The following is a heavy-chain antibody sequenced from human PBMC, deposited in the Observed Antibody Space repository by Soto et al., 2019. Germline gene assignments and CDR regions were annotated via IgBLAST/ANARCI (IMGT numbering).Heavy chain of an antibody. D-gene: IGHD3-16*01. V-gene: IGHV4-59*01. Sequence: SETLSLTCHVSGVPIDQYYWTWIRQSPGRGLEWIGYILHRGGTNYNPSLKSRVTISVDTSKNQFSLKLSSVTAADTAVYYCARAGGYYYYYGMDVWGQGTTVTVSS. J-gene: IGHJ6*02. CDR3: ARAGGYYYYYGMDV. CDR2: ILHRGGT. CDR1: GVPIDQYY.